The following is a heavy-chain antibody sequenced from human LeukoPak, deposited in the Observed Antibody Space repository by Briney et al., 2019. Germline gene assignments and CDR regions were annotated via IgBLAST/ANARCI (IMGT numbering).Heavy chain of an antibody. Sequence: ASVKVSCKASGYTFTSYGISWVRQAPGQGLEWMGWISAYNGNTNYAQKLQGRVTMTTDTSTSTAHMELRSLRSDDTAVYYCARDSGRWLQLGYWGQGTLVTVSS. D-gene: IGHD5-24*01. CDR2: ISAYNGNT. V-gene: IGHV1-18*01. CDR3: ARDSGRWLQLGY. J-gene: IGHJ4*02. CDR1: GYTFTSYG.